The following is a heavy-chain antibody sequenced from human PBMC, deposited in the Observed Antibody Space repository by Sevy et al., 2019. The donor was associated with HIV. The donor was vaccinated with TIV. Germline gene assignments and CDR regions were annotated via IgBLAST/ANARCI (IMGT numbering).Heavy chain of an antibody. V-gene: IGHV3-7*03. CDR2: IKRDGSEK. J-gene: IGHJ6*02. Sequence: GGSLRLSCAASGFTFSSHWMSWVHQAPGKGLEWVANIKRDGSEKYYVDSAKGRFTISRDNAKNSLYLQMNSLRAEDTAIYYCARDCNSTSCLWGLDVWGQGTTVTVSS. CDR1: GFTFSSHW. D-gene: IGHD2-2*01. CDR3: ARDCNSTSCLWGLDV.